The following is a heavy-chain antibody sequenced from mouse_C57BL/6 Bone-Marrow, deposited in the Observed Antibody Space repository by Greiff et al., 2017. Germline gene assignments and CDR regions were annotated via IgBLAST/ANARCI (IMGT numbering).Heavy chain of an antibody. CDR2: IYPGDGDT. CDR3: ALIYYYGSSFYFDY. D-gene: IGHD1-1*01. Sequence: VQLQQSGPELVKPGASVKISCKASGYAFSSSWMNWVKQRPGKGLEWIGRIYPGDGDTNYNGKFKGKATLTADKSSSTAYMQLSSLTSEDSAVYFCALIYYYGSSFYFDYWCQGTTLTVSS. J-gene: IGHJ2*01. V-gene: IGHV1-82*01. CDR1: GYAFSSSW.